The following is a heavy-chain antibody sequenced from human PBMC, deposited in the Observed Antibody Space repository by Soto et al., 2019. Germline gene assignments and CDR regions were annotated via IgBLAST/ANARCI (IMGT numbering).Heavy chain of an antibody. V-gene: IGHV4-30-4*01. D-gene: IGHD6-6*01. Sequence: QVQLQESGPGLVKPSQTLSLTCTVSGGSISGGDYYWSWIRQPPGKGLEWIGYIYYSGSTYYNPSIKSRLTIAVDTAKNQFSLQLSSVTVAGTAVYYWAGQGIGIAARPVRAFDIWGQGTMVTVSS. CDR1: GGSISGGDYY. CDR3: AGQGIGIAARPVRAFDI. CDR2: IYYSGST. J-gene: IGHJ3*02.